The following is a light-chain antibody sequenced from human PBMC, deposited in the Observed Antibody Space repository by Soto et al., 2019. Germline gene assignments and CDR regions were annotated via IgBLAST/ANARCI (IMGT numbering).Light chain of an antibody. CDR1: QSVSSSY. CDR2: GAG. J-gene: IGKJ2*01. V-gene: IGKV3-20*01. Sequence: EIVLTQSPGTPSLSPGERATLSCRASQSVSSSYLAWYQQKPGQAPSLLIFGAGSRATGIPDRFSGSGSGTDFTLTISRLEPEDFAVYYCQQYGNSPGYTFGQGTKLEIK. CDR3: QQYGNSPGYT.